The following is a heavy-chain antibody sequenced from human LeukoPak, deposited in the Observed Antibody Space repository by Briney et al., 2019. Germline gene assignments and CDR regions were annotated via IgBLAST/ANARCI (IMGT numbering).Heavy chain of an antibody. CDR2: ISGSGGST. V-gene: IGHV3-23*01. D-gene: IGHD2-2*01. J-gene: IGHJ4*02. Sequence: GGTLRLSCAASGFTFSSYGMSWVRQAPGKGLEWVSAISGSGGSTYYADSVKGRFTISRDNSKNTLYLQMNSLRAEDTAVYYCASSRGQVVPAAGFDYWGQGTLVTVSS. CDR3: ASSRGQVVPAAGFDY. CDR1: GFTFSSYG.